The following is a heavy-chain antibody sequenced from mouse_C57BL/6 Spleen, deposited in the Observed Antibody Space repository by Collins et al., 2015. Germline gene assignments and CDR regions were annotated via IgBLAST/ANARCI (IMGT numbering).Heavy chain of an antibody. J-gene: IGHJ3*01. CDR2: INPSNGGT. CDR3: ARGSSGPLN. Sequence: HGLEWIGNINPSNGGTNYNEKFKSKATLTIDKSSSTAYMQLSSLTSEDSAVYYCARGSSGPLNWGQGTLVTVSA. D-gene: IGHD3-2*02. V-gene: IGHV1-53*01.